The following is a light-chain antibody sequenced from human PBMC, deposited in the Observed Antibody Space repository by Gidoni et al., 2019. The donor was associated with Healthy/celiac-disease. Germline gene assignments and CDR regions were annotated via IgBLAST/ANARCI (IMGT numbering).Light chain of an antibody. J-gene: IGKJ2*01. Sequence: VLTQSPGTLSLSPGERATLSCRASQSVSSSYLAWYQQTPGQAPRLLIYGASSRATGIPDRFSGSGSGTDFTLTISRLEPEDFAVYYCQQYGSSPPYTFXQXTKLEIK. V-gene: IGKV3-20*01. CDR1: QSVSSSY. CDR2: GAS. CDR3: QQYGSSPPYT.